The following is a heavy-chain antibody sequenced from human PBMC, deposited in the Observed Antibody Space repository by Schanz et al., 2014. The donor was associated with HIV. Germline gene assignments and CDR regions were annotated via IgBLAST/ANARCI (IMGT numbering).Heavy chain of an antibody. J-gene: IGHJ4*02. D-gene: IGHD5-12*01. Sequence: VQLVESGGGVVQPGRSLRLSCVASGFPFSTYAMSWVRQAPGKGLEWVSTISGSGGSPYYADSVKGRFTISRDNSKNTLYLQMNSLRAEDTAVYYCAKGLTIWLQPPFDYWGQGTLVTVSS. V-gene: IGHV3-23*04. CDR2: ISGSGGSP. CDR1: GFPFSTYA. CDR3: AKGLTIWLQPPFDY.